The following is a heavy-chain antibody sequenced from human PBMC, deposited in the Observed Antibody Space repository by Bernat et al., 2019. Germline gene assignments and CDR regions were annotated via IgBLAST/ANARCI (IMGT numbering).Heavy chain of an antibody. J-gene: IGHJ5*02. CDR3: ASSPTRIAAAGIWFDP. D-gene: IGHD6-13*01. Sequence: QVQLVESRGGLVKPGGSLRLSCAASGFTFSDYYMSWIRQAPGKGLEWVSYISSSSSYTNYADSVKGRFTISRDNAKNSLYLQMNSLRAEDTAVYYCASSPTRIAAAGIWFDPWGQGTLVSVSA. CDR2: ISSSSSYT. V-gene: IGHV3-11*05. CDR1: GFTFSDYY.